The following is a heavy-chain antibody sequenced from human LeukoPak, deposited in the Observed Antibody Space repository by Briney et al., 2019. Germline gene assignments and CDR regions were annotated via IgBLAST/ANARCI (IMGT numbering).Heavy chain of an antibody. V-gene: IGHV3-23*01. CDR3: AKDRASYSPSGSYYLGAFDF. J-gene: IGHJ3*01. Sequence: GGSLRLSCAPSGFTFSSYAMTWVRQAPGKGLEGVSSLSATGGATWYAGSVKGRFTISRDNFKNTVYLQMNSLRAEDTAVYYCAKDRASYSPSGSYYLGAFDFWGHGTVVTVSS. CDR2: LSATGGAT. CDR1: GFTFSSYA. D-gene: IGHD3-10*01.